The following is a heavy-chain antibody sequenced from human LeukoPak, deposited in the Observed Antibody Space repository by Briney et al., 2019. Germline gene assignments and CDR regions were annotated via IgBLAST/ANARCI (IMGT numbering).Heavy chain of an antibody. CDR1: GGTFSSYV. CDR3: ARSPPGGFEHGFDI. D-gene: IGHD3-10*01. CDR2: IIPMFGTA. V-gene: IGHV1-69*13. J-gene: IGHJ3*02. Sequence: SVKVSCKASGGTFSSYVISWVRQAPGQGLEWMGGIIPMFGTANYAQKFQGRVTINADESTSTAYMELSSLRSEDTAVYYCARSPPGGFEHGFDIWGHGTMVTVSS.